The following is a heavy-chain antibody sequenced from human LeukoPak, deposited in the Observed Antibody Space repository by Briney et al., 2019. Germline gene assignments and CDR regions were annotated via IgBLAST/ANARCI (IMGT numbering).Heavy chain of an antibody. D-gene: IGHD7-27*01. V-gene: IGHV3-11*04. J-gene: IGHJ6*03. CDR1: GFTFSDYY. CDR2: ISSSGSTI. Sequence: GGSLRLSCAASGFTFSDYYMSWIRQAPGKGLEWVSYISSSGSTIYYADSVKGRFTISRDNAKNSLYLQMNSLRAEDTAVYYCARNKLGISEKYMDVWGKGTTVTISS. CDR3: ARNKLGISEKYMDV.